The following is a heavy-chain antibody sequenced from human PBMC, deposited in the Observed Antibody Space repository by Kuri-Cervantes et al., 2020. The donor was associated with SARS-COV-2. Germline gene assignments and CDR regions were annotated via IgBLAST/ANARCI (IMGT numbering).Heavy chain of an antibody. CDR3: AKFPVLLVRSLSWYFDL. CDR2: ISGNGGST. Sequence: GGSLRLSCAASGFSFNNYAMSWVRQAPGKGLEWVSAISGNGGSTYYADSVKGRFTISRDNSKNTLYLQMNSLRADDTAVYYCAKFPVLLVRSLSWYFDLWGRGTLVTVSS. D-gene: IGHD3-10*01. CDR1: GFSFNNYA. J-gene: IGHJ2*01. V-gene: IGHV3-23*01.